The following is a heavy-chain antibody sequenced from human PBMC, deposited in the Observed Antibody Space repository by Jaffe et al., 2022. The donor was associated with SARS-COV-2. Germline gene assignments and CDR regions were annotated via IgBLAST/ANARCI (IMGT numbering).Heavy chain of an antibody. CDR3: ARDSYRGVVVTAMDYYYYGMDV. J-gene: IGHJ6*02. CDR1: GFSFSSYS. Sequence: EVQLVESGGGLVKPGGSLRLSCAASGFSFSSYSMNWVRQAPGKGLEWVSSISDSSSYIYYADSVKGRITISRDNAKNSLYLQMNSLRAEDTAVYYCARDSYRGVVVTAMDYYYYGMDVWGQGTTVTVSS. CDR2: ISDSSSYI. D-gene: IGHD2-21*02. V-gene: IGHV3-21*01.